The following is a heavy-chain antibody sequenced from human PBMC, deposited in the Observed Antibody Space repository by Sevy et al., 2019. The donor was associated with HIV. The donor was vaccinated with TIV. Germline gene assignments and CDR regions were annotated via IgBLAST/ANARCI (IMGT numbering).Heavy chain of an antibody. V-gene: IGHV3-72*01. CDR2: TRNKADGYTT. D-gene: IGHD6-13*01. CDR1: GFTFSDHY. J-gene: IGHJ4*02. Sequence: GGSLRLSCVASGFTFSDHYMEWVRQAPGKWLEWVGRTRNKADGYTTEYAASVKGRFTISRDESKNSLYVQMNSLKADDTAVYYCATHAGIAAAGRVFDYWGQGTLVTVSS. CDR3: ATHAGIAAAGRVFDY.